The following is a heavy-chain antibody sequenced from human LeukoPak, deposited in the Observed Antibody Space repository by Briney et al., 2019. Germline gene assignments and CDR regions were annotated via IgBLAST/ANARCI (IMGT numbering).Heavy chain of an antibody. D-gene: IGHD3-22*01. CDR1: GGSISSGDYY. V-gene: IGHV4-30-4*02. Sequence: SETLSLTCTVSGGSISSGDYYWSWIRQPPGKGLEWIGYIYYSGSTYYNPSLKSRVTISVDTSKNQFSLKLSSVTAADTAVYYCARGPHERSGYPDDWGQRTLVTVSS. CDR2: IYYSGST. J-gene: IGHJ4*02. CDR3: ARGPHERSGYPDD.